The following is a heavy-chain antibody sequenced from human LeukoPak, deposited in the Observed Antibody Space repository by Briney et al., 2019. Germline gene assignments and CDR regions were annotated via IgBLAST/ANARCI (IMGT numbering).Heavy chain of an antibody. V-gene: IGHV3-23*01. Sequence: PGGSLRLSCAASGFTFDSYAMSWVRQAPGKGLEWVSAISASGYNTYYADSVKGRFTISRDTSKNTLYLQMNSLGAEDTAIYYCAKDRYNWNYGGVDYWGHGTLVTVSS. J-gene: IGHJ4*01. D-gene: IGHD1-7*01. CDR3: AKDRYNWNYGGVDY. CDR1: GFTFDSYA. CDR2: ISASGYNT.